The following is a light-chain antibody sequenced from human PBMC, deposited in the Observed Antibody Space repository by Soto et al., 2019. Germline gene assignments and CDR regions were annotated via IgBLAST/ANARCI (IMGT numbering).Light chain of an antibody. CDR1: SSDVGGYNY. CDR2: DTD. J-gene: IGLJ3*02. V-gene: IGLV1-51*01. CDR3: ATWESSLNVGV. Sequence: QSALTQPPSASGSPGQSVTISCTGTSSDVGGYNYVSWYQHLPGTAPKLLIYDTDKRPSGIPDRFSGSKSGTSATLGITGLQTGDEADYYCATWESSLNVGVFGGGTKLTVL.